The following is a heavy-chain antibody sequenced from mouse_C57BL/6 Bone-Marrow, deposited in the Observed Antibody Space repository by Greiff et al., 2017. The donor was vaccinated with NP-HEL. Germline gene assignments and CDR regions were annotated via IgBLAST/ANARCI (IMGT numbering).Heavy chain of an antibody. V-gene: IGHV3-6*01. CDR2: ISYDGSN. CDR1: GYSITSGYY. J-gene: IGHJ2*01. CDR3: ARNPDSSGDY. D-gene: IGHD3-2*02. Sequence: EVQLQQSGPGLVKPSQSLSLTCSVTGYSITSGYYWNWIRQFPGNKLEWMGYISYDGSNNYNPSLKNRISITRDTSKNQFFLKLNSVTTEDTATYYCARNPDSSGDYWGQGTTLTVSS.